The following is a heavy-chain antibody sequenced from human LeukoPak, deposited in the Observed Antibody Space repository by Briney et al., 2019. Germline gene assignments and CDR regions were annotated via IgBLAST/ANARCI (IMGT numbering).Heavy chain of an antibody. D-gene: IGHD6-6*01. CDR1: GGSFSGYY. V-gene: IGHV4-34*01. CDR3: ARGPGGIIAARRDAFDI. Sequence: SETLSLTCAVYGGSFSGYYWSWIRQPPGKGLEWIGEINHSGSTNYNPSLKSRVTISVDTSKNQFSLKLSSVTAADTAVYYCARGPGGIIAARRDAFDIWGQGTMVTVSS. CDR2: INHSGST. J-gene: IGHJ3*02.